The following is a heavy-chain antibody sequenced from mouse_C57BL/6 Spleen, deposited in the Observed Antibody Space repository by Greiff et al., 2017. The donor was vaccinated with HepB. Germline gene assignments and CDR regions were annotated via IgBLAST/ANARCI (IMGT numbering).Heavy chain of an antibody. CDR3: ARFSMVTTGGAMDY. V-gene: IGHV5-16*01. CDR1: GFTFSDYY. D-gene: IGHD2-2*01. J-gene: IGHJ4*01. CDR2: INYDGSST. Sequence: EVNVVESEGGLVQPGSSMKLSCTASGFTFSDYYMAWVRQVPEKGLEWVANINYDGSSTYYLDSLKSRFIISRDNAKNILYLQMSSLKSEDTATYYCARFSMVTTGGAMDYWGQGTSVTVSS.